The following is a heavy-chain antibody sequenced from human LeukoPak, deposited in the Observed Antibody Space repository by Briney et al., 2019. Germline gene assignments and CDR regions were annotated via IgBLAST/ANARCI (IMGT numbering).Heavy chain of an antibody. Sequence: VASVKVSCKASGYTFSAYYLHWVRQAPGQGLEWMGWIDPNSGGTKYAQNFQGRVAMTRDTSISTAYMELSSLRSADTAVYYCARIGISGSYWDFDQWGQGTLVTVSS. CDR1: GYTFSAYY. CDR3: ARIGISGSYWDFDQ. CDR2: IDPNSGGT. J-gene: IGHJ4*02. V-gene: IGHV1-2*02. D-gene: IGHD1-26*01.